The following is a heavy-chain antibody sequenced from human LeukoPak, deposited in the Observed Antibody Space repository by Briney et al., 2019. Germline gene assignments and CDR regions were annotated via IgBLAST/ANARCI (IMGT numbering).Heavy chain of an antibody. CDR2: INHSGST. CDR1: GGSFSGYY. V-gene: IGHV4-34*01. CDR3: ATLRITMIVVVITGHYFDY. D-gene: IGHD3-22*01. J-gene: IGHJ4*02. Sequence: SETLSLTCAVYGGSFSGYYWSWIRQPPGKGLEWIGEINHSGSTNYNPSLKSRVTRSVDTSKNQFSLKLSSVTAADTAVYYCATLRITMIVVVITGHYFDYWGQGTLVTVSS.